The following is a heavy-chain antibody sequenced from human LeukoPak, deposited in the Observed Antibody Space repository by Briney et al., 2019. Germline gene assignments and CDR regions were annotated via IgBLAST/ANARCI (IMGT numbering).Heavy chain of an antibody. Sequence: ASVTVSCKASGYTFTSYGISWVRQAPGQGLEWMGWISAYNGNTNYAQKLQGRVTMTTDTSTSTAYMELRSLRSDDTAVYYCARDAIVVVPAAMNSRYYYGMDVWGQGTTVTVSS. CDR1: GYTFTSYG. CDR3: ARDAIVVVPAAMNSRYYYGMDV. V-gene: IGHV1-18*01. CDR2: ISAYNGNT. D-gene: IGHD2-2*01. J-gene: IGHJ6*02.